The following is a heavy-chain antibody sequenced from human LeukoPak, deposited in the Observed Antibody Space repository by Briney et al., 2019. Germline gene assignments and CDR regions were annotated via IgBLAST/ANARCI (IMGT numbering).Heavy chain of an antibody. Sequence: GGSLRLSCAASGFTFSSYAMSWVRQAPGKGLEWVSAISGSGGSTYYADSVKGRFTISRDNSKNTLYLQMNSLRAEDTAVYYCARDPAPATYYYYMDVWGKGTTVTVSS. V-gene: IGHV3-23*01. J-gene: IGHJ6*03. CDR3: ARDPAPATYYYYMDV. CDR2: ISGSGGST. CDR1: GFTFSSYA.